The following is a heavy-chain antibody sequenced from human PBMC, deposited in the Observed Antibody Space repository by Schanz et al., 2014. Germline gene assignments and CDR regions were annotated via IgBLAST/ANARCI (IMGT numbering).Heavy chain of an antibody. CDR3: ARDMLRRYGALEI. CDR1: GFIFTSYS. V-gene: IGHV3-21*01. Sequence: EVQLVESGGGLVKSGGSLRLSCATSGFIFTSYSMHWVRQAPGKGLEWVSSISSSSNYYYYADSVKGRFTISRDAAKDSLFLQMTSLRADDTAVYFCARDMLRRYGALEIWGRGTMVTVSS. J-gene: IGHJ3*02. CDR2: ISSSSNYY. D-gene: IGHD2-8*01.